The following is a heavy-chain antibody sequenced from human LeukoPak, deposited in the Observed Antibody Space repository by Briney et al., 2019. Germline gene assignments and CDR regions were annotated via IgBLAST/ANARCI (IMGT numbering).Heavy chain of an antibody. Sequence: GGSLRLSCAASGFTFSSYAMSWVRQAPGKGLEWVSAISGSGGSTYYADSVKGRFTISRDNSKNTLYLQMNSLRAEDTAVYYCAKDTLTGHFWSGYLLDYYYGMDVWGQGTTVTVSS. J-gene: IGHJ6*02. CDR1: GFTFSSYA. V-gene: IGHV3-23*01. D-gene: IGHD3-3*02. CDR3: AKDTLTGHFWSGYLLDYYYGMDV. CDR2: ISGSGGST.